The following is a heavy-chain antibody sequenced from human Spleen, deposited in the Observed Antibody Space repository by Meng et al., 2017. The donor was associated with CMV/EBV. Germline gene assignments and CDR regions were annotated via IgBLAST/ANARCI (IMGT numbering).Heavy chain of an antibody. V-gene: IGHV3-74*01. CDR2: INSDGSST. CDR3: ASQGADNWFDP. CDR1: GFTCSRYW. D-gene: IGHD3-16*01. Sequence: LSCAASGFTCSRYWMHWVRQAPGKGLVWVSRINSDGSSTSYADSVKGRFTISRDNAKNTLYLQMNSLRAEDTAVYYCASQGADNWFDPWGQGTLVTVSS. J-gene: IGHJ5*01.